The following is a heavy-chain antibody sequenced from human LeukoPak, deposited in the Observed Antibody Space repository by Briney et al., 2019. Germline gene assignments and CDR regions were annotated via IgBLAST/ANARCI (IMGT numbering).Heavy chain of an antibody. V-gene: IGHV4-39*07. J-gene: IGHJ4*02. CDR3: AREEGY. Sequence: SETLSLTCTVSGGSISSSSYYWGWIRQPPGKELQWIASVYYSGSTNYNPSLKSRVTISVDTSKNQFSLKLSSVTAADTAVYYCAREEGYWGQGTLVTVSS. CDR2: VYYSGST. CDR1: GGSISSSSYY.